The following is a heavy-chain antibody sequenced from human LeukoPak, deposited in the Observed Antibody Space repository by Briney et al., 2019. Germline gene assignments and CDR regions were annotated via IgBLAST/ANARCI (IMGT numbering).Heavy chain of an antibody. V-gene: IGHV4-59*01. CDR3: ARWREMFFDY. D-gene: IGHD3-10*02. Sequence: GSLRLSCSASGFTFSSYAMSWVRQAPGKGLEWIGSIFHSGKTNYNPSLKHRVTISIDPSKNRFSLNLSSVTVADTAVYYCARWREMFFDYWGQGNLVTVSS. CDR2: IFHSGKT. CDR1: GFTFSSYA. J-gene: IGHJ4*02.